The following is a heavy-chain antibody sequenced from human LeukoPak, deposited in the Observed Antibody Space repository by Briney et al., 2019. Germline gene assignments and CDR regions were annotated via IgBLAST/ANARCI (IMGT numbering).Heavy chain of an antibody. Sequence: PSETLSLTCTVSAGSINNYYWSWIRQPPGKGLEWIGYIYYSGSTNYNPSLKSRVTISVDTSKKQVSLNLSSVTAADPAVYYCARVAARYVGMDVWGQGTTVTVSS. D-gene: IGHD6-6*01. CDR1: AGSINNYY. V-gene: IGHV4-59*01. CDR3: ARVAARYVGMDV. J-gene: IGHJ6*02. CDR2: IYYSGST.